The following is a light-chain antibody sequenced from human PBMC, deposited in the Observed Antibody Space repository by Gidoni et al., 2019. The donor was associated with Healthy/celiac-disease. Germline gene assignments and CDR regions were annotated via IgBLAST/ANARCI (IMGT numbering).Light chain of an antibody. V-gene: IGKV1-39*01. CDR3: QQSYSTLTWT. Sequence: DIQINQSPSSLSASVGDRVTITCRASQSISSYLNWYQQKPGKAPKLLIYAASSLQSGVPSRFSGSGSGTDFTLTISSLQPEDFATYYCQQSYSTLTWTFGQGTKVEIK. CDR1: QSISSY. CDR2: AAS. J-gene: IGKJ1*01.